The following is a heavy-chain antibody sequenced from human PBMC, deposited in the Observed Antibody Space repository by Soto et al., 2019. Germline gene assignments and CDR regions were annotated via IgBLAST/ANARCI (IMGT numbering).Heavy chain of an antibody. CDR3: ARDLRDTATQQRLYYYYGMDV. J-gene: IGHJ6*02. CDR1: GFTFSSYG. Sequence: QVQLVESGGGVVQPGRSLRLSCAASGFTFSSYGMHWVRQAPGKGLEWVAVIWYDGSNKYYADSVKGRFTISRDNSKNTLYLQMNSLRAEDTAVYYCARDLRDTATQQRLYYYYGMDVWGQGTTVTVSS. D-gene: IGHD5-18*01. CDR2: IWYDGSNK. V-gene: IGHV3-33*01.